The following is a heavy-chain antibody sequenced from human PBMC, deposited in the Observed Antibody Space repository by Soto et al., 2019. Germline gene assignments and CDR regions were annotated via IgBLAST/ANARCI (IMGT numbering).Heavy chain of an antibody. CDR1: GGSISGYY. Sequence: PSETLSLTCTVSGGSISGYYWSWIRQPPGKGLEWIGYIYYSGSTSCNPSLKSRVTISVDKSKKQFSLKLSSVSAADTAVYYCASECGLARGLDVWGQGTTVTVSS. CDR3: ASECGLARGLDV. J-gene: IGHJ6*02. D-gene: IGHD1-26*01. V-gene: IGHV4-59*01. CDR2: IYYSGST.